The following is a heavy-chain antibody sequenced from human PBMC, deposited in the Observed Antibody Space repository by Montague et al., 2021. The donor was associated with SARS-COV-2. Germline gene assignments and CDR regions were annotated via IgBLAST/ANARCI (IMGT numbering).Heavy chain of an antibody. Sequence: SETLSLTCTVSGGSLGTSGYYWGWIRQPPGKGLEWIGSMYYSGCTHYNPSLKSRVTVSVDTSNNQFFLKLSSVTAADTAVYYCARGLDGYNWGYWGQGTLVTVSS. CDR2: MYYSGCT. V-gene: IGHV4-39*01. J-gene: IGHJ4*02. CDR1: GGSLGTSGYY. D-gene: IGHD5-24*01. CDR3: ARGLDGYNWGY.